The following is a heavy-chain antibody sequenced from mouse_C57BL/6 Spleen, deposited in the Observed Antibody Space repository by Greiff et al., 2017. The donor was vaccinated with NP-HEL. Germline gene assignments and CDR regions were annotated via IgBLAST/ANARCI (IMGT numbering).Heavy chain of an antibody. J-gene: IGHJ1*03. D-gene: IGHD1-1*01. CDR2: IDPNSGGT. V-gene: IGHV1-72*01. CDR1: GYTFTSYW. Sequence: QVQLQQPGAELVKPGASVKLSCKASGYTFTSYWMPWVKQRPGRGLEWIGRIDPNSGGTKYNEKFKSKATLTVDKPSSTAYMQLSSLTSEDSAVYYCASHYYGSSYVGWYFDVWGTGTTVTVSS. CDR3: ASHYYGSSYVGWYFDV.